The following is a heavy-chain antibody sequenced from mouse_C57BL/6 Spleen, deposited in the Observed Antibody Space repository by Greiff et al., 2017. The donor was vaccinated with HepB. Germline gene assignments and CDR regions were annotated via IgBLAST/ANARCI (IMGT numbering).Heavy chain of an antibody. Sequence: QVQLKESGAELVKPGASVKMSCKASGYTFTTYPIEWMKQNHGKSLEWIGNFHPYNDDTKYNEKFKGKATLTVEKSSSTVYLELSRLTSDDSAVYYCARASYDGYHYYAMDYWGQGTSVTVSS. CDR2: FHPYNDDT. D-gene: IGHD2-3*01. J-gene: IGHJ4*01. CDR3: ARASYDGYHYYAMDY. V-gene: IGHV1-47*01. CDR1: GYTFTTYP.